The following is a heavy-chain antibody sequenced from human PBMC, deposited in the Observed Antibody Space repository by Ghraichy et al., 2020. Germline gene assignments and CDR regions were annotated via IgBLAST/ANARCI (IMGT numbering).Heavy chain of an antibody. CDR3: ARTDYSSSWSPNGFDY. CDR1: GDTVSSNSAA. D-gene: IGHD6-13*01. V-gene: IGHV6-1*01. CDR2: TYYRSKWYN. Sequence: ISGDTVSSNSAAWNWIRQSPSRGLEWLGRTYYRSKWYNDYAVSVKSRITINPDTSKNQFSLQLNSVTPEDTAVYYCARTDYSSSWSPNGFDYWGQGTLVTVSS. J-gene: IGHJ4*02.